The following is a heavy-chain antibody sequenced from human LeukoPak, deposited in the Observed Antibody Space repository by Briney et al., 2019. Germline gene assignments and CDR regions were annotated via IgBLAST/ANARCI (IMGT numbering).Heavy chain of an antibody. CDR3: AKDPLYDSSGYYFPPSAFDI. Sequence: PGRSLRLSCAASGFTFSSYAMSWVRQAPGKGLEWVSAISGSGGSTYYADSVKGRFTISRDNSKNTLYLQMNSLRAEDTAVYYCAKDPLYDSSGYYFPPSAFDIWGQGTMVTVSS. CDR1: GFTFSSYA. D-gene: IGHD3-22*01. CDR2: ISGSGGST. J-gene: IGHJ3*02. V-gene: IGHV3-23*01.